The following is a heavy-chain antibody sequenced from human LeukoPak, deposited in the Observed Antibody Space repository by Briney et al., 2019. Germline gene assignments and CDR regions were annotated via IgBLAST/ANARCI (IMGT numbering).Heavy chain of an antibody. J-gene: IGHJ5*02. CDR1: GFTFSSYW. CDR2: ISSDESST. Sequence: PGGSLRLPCAASGFTFSSYWMHWVRQAPGKGLVWVSRISSDESSTSYADSVKGRFTISRDNAKNTLYLQMNSLRAEDTAVYYCARGLQAARLAVADSWGQGTLVTVSS. CDR3: ARGLQAARLAVADS. D-gene: IGHD6-19*01. V-gene: IGHV3-74*01.